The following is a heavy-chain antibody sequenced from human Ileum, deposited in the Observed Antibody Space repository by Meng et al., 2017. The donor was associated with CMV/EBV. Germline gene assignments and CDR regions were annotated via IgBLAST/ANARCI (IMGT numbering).Heavy chain of an antibody. CDR3: ARAAARGVPVDY. CDR1: GVSISNYY. J-gene: IGHJ4*02. CDR2: VSPGGI. V-gene: IGHV4-4*07. Sequence: QGLLQESGAGLVKPSETVSLTCSVSGVSISNYYWTWSRQPAGKGLEFIGRVSPGGIEYNPSLMSRVTMSLDTSRNQLSLNLNSVTAADTAVYYCARAAARGVPVDYWGQGILVTVSS. D-gene: IGHD3-10*01.